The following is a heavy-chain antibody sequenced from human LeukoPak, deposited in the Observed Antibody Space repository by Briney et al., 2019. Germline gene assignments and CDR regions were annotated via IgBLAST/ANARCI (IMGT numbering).Heavy chain of an antibody. CDR3: ARAPVEIVEPPGKYYFDY. J-gene: IGHJ4*02. CDR1: GYTFTGYY. CDR2: INPNSGGT. V-gene: IGHV1-2*02. Sequence: GASVKVSCKASGYTFTGYYMHWVRQAPGQGLEWMGWINPNSGGTNYAQKFQGRVTMTRDTSISTAYMEVSRLRSDDTAVYYCARAPVEIVEPPGKYYFDYWGQGTLVTVSS. D-gene: IGHD5-12*01.